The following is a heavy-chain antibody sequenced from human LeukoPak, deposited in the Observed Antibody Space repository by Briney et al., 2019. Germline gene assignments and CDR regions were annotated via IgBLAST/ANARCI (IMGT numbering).Heavy chain of an antibody. V-gene: IGHV4-59*01. CDR2: IYYSGST. J-gene: IGHJ3*02. CDR1: GGSISTYY. D-gene: IGHD3-22*01. Sequence: PSETLSPTCTVSGGSISTYYWNWIRQPPGKGLEWIGYIYYSGSTNYNPCLTGRVTITVDTSKNQFSLNLSSVTAADTAVYYCAREYNYYDSSGWDAFEIWGQGTMVTVSS. CDR3: AREYNYYDSSGWDAFEI.